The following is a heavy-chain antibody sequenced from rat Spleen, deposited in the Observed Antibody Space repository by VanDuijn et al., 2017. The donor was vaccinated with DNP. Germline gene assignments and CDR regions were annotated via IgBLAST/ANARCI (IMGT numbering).Heavy chain of an antibody. CDR1: GFSLTTYG. CDR2: ISNGGDT. Sequence: VKLVESGGGLVQPSQTLSLTCTVSGFSLTTYGVAWVRQPPGKGLEWIAAISNGGDTHYNSVLKSRLSISRDTSKSQVFLKMSSVQTEDTAMYFCVRDSGIEAYWGQGTLVTVSS. CDR3: VRDSGIEAY. D-gene: IGHD1-11*01. J-gene: IGHJ3*01. V-gene: IGHV2S12*01.